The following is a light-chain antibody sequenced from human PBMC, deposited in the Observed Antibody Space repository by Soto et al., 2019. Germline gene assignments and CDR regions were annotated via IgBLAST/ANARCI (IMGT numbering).Light chain of an antibody. CDR2: LGS. Sequence: DIVMTQSPLSLPVTPGEPASISCRSSQSFLHGNGYNYLDWYLQKPGQSPQLLIYLGSNRASGVPDRFSGSGSGTDFTLKISRVEAEDVGFYYCMQALQTPFTFGHGTKVEIK. CDR3: MQALQTPFT. J-gene: IGKJ3*01. CDR1: QSFLHGNGYNY. V-gene: IGKV2-28*01.